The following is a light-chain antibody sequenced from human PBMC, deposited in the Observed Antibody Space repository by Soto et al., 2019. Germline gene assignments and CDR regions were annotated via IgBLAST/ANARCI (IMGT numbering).Light chain of an antibody. V-gene: IGKV3-20*01. Sequence: EIVFTQSPGTLSLSPGERATLSCRASQSVRSNSIAWYQQKPGQAPRLLIYGASTRATDIPDRFSGSGSGTDFTLTISRLEPEDFAVYYCQQYGSSPPTFGQRTRLEIK. CDR3: QQYGSSPPT. CDR1: QSVRSNS. CDR2: GAS. J-gene: IGKJ5*01.